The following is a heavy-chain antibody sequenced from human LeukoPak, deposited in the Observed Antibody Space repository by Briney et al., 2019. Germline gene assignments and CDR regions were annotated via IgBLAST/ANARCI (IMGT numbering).Heavy chain of an antibody. CDR3: ARAAYCGGDCYRGWFDP. CDR2: MNPNSGNT. J-gene: IGHJ5*02. Sequence: ASVKVSCKASGYTFTSYDINWVRQATGQGLEWMGWMNPNSGNTGYAQKFQGRVTMTRNTSISTAYMELSSLRSEDTAVYYCARAAYCGGDCYRGWFDPWGQGTLVTVSS. V-gene: IGHV1-8*02. CDR1: GYTFTSYD. D-gene: IGHD2-21*02.